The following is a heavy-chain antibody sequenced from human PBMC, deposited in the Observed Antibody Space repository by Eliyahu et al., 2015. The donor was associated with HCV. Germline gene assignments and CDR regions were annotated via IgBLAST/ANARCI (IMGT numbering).Heavy chain of an antibody. CDR3: ARDGVTSTINGGFHYFDS. Sequence: QGQLVESGGGVFQPGMSLRLSCAASGFSFSKYGMSWVRQAPGKGLEWVAIIWYDGSIKFYGDSVKGRFTASRDNSKNILYLQLHNLRAEDTAVYYCARDGVTSTINGGFHYFDSWGQGTLVSVSS. D-gene: IGHD5-24*01. CDR2: IWYDGSIK. CDR1: GFSFSKYG. V-gene: IGHV3-33*01. J-gene: IGHJ4*02.